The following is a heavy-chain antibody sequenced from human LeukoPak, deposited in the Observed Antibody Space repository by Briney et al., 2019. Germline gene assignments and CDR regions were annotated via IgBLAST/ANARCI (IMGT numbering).Heavy chain of an antibody. V-gene: IGHV1-69*13. Sequence: SVKVSCKASGGTFRSDAINWVRQAPGQGLEWMGGIIPIFGTANYAQKFQGRVTITADESTSTAYMELSSLRSEDTAVYYCARGEGPSGYYYGMDVWGQGTTVTVSS. CDR1: GGTFRSDA. D-gene: IGHD1-26*01. CDR3: ARGEGPSGYYYGMDV. J-gene: IGHJ6*02. CDR2: IIPIFGTA.